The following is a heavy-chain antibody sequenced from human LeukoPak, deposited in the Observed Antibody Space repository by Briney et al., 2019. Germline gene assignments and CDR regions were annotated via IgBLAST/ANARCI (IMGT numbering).Heavy chain of an antibody. V-gene: IGHV3-23*01. Sequence: GSLRLSCAASGFTFSSYAMSWVRQAPGKGLEWVSAISGSGGSTYYADSVKGRFTISRDNSKNTLYLQMNSLRAEDTAVYYCAKEIDHCSSTSCYAPAAGTYWGQGTLVTVSS. CDR1: GFTFSSYA. CDR3: AKEIDHCSSTSCYAPAAGTY. CDR2: ISGSGGST. D-gene: IGHD2-2*01. J-gene: IGHJ4*02.